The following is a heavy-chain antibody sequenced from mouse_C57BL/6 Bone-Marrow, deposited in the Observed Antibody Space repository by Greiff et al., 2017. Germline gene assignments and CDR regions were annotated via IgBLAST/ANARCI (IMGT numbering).Heavy chain of an antibody. J-gene: IGHJ1*03. Sequence: QVQLQQPGAELVMPGASVKLSCKASGYTFTSYWMHWVKQRPGQGLEWIGEIDPSDSYTNYNQKFKGKSTLTVDKSSSTAYVQLSSLTSEDSAVYYCARANYEWYFDVWGTGTTVTVSS. V-gene: IGHV1-69*01. CDR1: GYTFTSYW. CDR3: ARANYEWYFDV. D-gene: IGHD2-1*01. CDR2: IDPSDSYT.